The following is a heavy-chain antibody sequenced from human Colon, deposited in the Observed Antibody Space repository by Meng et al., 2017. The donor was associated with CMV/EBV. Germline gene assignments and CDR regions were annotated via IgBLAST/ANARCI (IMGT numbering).Heavy chain of an antibody. CDR2: IRSDGSNE. D-gene: IGHD6-6*01. J-gene: IGHJ4*02. CDR3: AKDRPAHPNY. Sequence: GESLKISCAASGFTFSAYGMHWVRQAPGKGLAWVTFIRSDGSNEYYADSVKGRFTISRDNSKNPLYLQMNSLRTEDTAVYYCAKDRPAHPNYWGQGTLVTVSS. CDR1: GFTFSAYG. V-gene: IGHV3-30*02.